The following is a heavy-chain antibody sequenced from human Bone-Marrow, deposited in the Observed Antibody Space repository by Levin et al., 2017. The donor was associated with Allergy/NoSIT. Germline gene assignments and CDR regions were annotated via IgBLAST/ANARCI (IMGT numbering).Heavy chain of an antibody. D-gene: IGHD6-19*01. CDR1: GDSVSSYY. V-gene: IGHV4-59*02. Sequence: SQTLSLTCTVSGDSVSSYYWSWIRQPPGKGLEWIGYIFYSGSTNYNPSLESRVTLSVDTPNNQFSLKLDSVTAADTAIYYCARGARRASGGWHFDYWGQGTLVTVSS. J-gene: IGHJ4*02. CDR3: ARGARRASGGWHFDY. CDR2: IFYSGST.